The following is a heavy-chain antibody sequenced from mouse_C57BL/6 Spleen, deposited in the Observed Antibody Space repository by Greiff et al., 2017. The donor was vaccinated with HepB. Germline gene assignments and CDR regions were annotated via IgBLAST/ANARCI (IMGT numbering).Heavy chain of an antibody. CDR3: TRGTPGWAY. V-gene: IGHV1-15*01. J-gene: IGHJ3*01. CDR1: GYTFTDYE. D-gene: IGHD1-1*02. CDR2: IDPETGGT. Sequence: QVHVKQSGAELVRPGASVTLSCKASGYTFTDYEMHWVKQTPVHGLEWIGAIDPETGGTAYNPKFKGKAILTADKSSSTAYMELRSLTSEDSAVYDCTRGTPGWAYWGQGTLGTVSA.